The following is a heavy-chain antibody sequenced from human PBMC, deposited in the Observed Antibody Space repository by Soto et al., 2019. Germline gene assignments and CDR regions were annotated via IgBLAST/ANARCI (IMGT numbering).Heavy chain of an antibody. V-gene: IGHV1-69*13. J-gene: IGHJ6*02. CDR2: IIPIFGTA. Sequence: SVKVSCKASGYTFTSYAISWVRQAPGQGLEWMGGIIPIFGTADYAQKFQGRVTITADESTSTAYVELSSLRSEDTAVYYCAKNPENYYYGMDVWGQGTTVTVS. CDR1: GYTFTSYA. CDR3: AKNPENYYYGMDV.